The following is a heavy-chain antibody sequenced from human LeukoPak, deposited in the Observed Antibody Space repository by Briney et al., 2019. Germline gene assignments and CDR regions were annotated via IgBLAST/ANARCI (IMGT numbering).Heavy chain of an antibody. Sequence: GASLKISCKGSGYSFTSYWIGWVRQMPGKGLEYVGIIHPGDSDTRYSPSFQGQVTISVDRSSSTAYLQWSRLKASDTAMYYCATHPGGLQSGFDNWGQGTLVTVSS. V-gene: IGHV5-51*01. CDR3: ATHPGGLQSGFDN. J-gene: IGHJ4*02. D-gene: IGHD5-24*01. CDR1: GYSFTSYW. CDR2: IHPGDSDT.